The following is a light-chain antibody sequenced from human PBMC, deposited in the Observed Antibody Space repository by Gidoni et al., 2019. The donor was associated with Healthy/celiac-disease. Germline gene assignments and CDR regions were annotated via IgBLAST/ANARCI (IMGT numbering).Light chain of an antibody. CDR1: HSVSSSY. CDR3: QQYGSSPWT. V-gene: IGKV3-20*01. CDR2: GAS. J-gene: IGKJ1*01. Sequence: EIVLTQSPGTLSLSPGERATLSCRASHSVSSSYLAWYQQKPGQAPRLVIYGASSRATGIPDRFSGSGSGTDFTLTISRLEPEDFAVYYCQQYGSSPWTFGQGTKVEIK.